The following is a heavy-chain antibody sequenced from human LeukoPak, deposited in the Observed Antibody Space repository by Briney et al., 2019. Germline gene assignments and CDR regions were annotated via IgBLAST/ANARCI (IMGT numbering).Heavy chain of an antibody. CDR2: IYPDDSDI. D-gene: IGHD5-18*01. V-gene: IGHV5-51*01. CDR3: ARHTRGVDTALVQDAFDI. Sequence: TGESLKISCKGSGYRFTNYWIGWVRQMPGKGLECMGIIYPDDSDIRYSPSFQGQVTISADKSVSTAYLQWSSLKASDTAIYYCARHTRGVDTALVQDAFDIWGQGTRVTVPS. CDR1: GYRFTNYW. J-gene: IGHJ3*02.